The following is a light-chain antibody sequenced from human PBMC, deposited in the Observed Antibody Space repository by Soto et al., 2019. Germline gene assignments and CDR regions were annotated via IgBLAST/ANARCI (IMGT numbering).Light chain of an antibody. CDR2: GNS. V-gene: IGLV1-40*01. CDR1: SSNIGAGYD. CDR3: QSYDSSLAGSV. J-gene: IGLJ1*01. Sequence: QSVLTQPPSVSGAPGQRVTISCTGSSSNIGAGYDVHWYQQLPGPAPKLLIYGNSNRPSGVPDRFSGSKSGTSASLAITGLQAEDEADYYCQSYDSSLAGSVIGTATKV.